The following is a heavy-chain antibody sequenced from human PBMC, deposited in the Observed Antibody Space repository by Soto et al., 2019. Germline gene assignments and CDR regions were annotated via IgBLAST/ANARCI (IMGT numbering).Heavy chain of an antibody. CDR2: IWSDGSNE. Sequence: PGGSLRLSCAASGFTFSSYGMHWVRQAPGKGLEWVAVIWSDGSNEYYADSVKGRFTISRDNSKNTLYLQMSSLRAEDTAVYYWARENCGGNWKFACWGQGPLVTVPS. V-gene: IGHV3-33*01. CDR3: ARENCGGNWKFAC. J-gene: IGHJ4*02. D-gene: IGHD1-1*01. CDR1: GFTFSSYG.